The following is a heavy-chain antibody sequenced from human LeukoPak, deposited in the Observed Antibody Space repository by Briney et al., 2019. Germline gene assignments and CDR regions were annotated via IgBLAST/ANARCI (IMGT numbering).Heavy chain of an antibody. J-gene: IGHJ3*02. V-gene: IGHV3-9*01. CDR3: AKAMTTVTTEAFDI. CDR1: GFTFDDYA. Sequence: GGSLRLSCAASGFTFDDYAMPWVRQAPGKGLEWVSGISWNSGSIGYADSVKGRFTISRDNAKNSLYLQMNSLRAEDTALYYCAKAMTTVTTEAFDIWGQGTMVTVSS. CDR2: ISWNSGSI. D-gene: IGHD4-17*01.